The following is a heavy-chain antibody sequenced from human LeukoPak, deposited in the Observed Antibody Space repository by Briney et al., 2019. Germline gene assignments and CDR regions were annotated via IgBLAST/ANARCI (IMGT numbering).Heavy chain of an antibody. Sequence: GGSLRLSCAASGFTFSSYAMSWVRQAPGKGLEWVSAISGSGGSTYYADSVKGRFTISRDNSENTLFLQMNSLRAEDTAVYYCAKGGAFDRYCSGGSCYIDFWGQGTLVTVSS. V-gene: IGHV3-23*01. CDR1: GFTFSSYA. D-gene: IGHD2-15*01. CDR2: ISGSGGST. J-gene: IGHJ4*02. CDR3: AKGGAFDRYCSGGSCYIDF.